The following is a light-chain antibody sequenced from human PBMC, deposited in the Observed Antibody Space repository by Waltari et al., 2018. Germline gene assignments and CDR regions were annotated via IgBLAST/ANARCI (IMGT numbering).Light chain of an antibody. CDR3: QQYNIYPHT. Sequence: DIQMTQSPSTLSASVGDRVTITCRASQSLSTWLAWYQQKPGKAPKLLIYEPSTLQSGVPSRFSGSGSGTEFTLTISSLQPDDFATYYCQQYNIYPHTFGRGTKLEIK. CDR2: EPS. CDR1: QSLSTW. V-gene: IGKV1-5*03. J-gene: IGKJ2*01.